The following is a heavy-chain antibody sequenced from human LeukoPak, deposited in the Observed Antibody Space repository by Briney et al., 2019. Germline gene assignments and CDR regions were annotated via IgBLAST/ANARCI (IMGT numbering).Heavy chain of an antibody. CDR1: GFTLADYG. V-gene: IGHV3-20*04. J-gene: IGHJ4*02. Sequence: TGGSLRLSCAASGFTLADYGMSWLRQAPGKGQEGVPGINWNGGSTGYADSVKGRFTISRDLAENSLYLQMNSLRAEDTALLCCARKLRSRRSWYQGCFDYWRWGTLVTAST. CDR3: ARKLRSRRSWYQGCFDY. CDR2: INWNGGST. D-gene: IGHD6-13*01.